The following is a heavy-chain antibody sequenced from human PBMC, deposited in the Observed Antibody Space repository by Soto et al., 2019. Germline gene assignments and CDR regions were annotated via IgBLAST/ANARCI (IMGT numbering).Heavy chain of an antibody. V-gene: IGHV1-24*01. D-gene: IGHD6-13*01. CDR2: FDPEDGET. CDR3: ATGSPGGIAAAGGNLAVGYGMDV. J-gene: IGHJ6*02. Sequence: ALVKVSCKVSGYTLTELSMHWVRQAPGKGLEWMGGFDPEDGETIYAQKFQGRVTMTEDTSTDTAYMELSSLRSEDTAVYYCATGSPGGIAAAGGNLAVGYGMDVWGQGTTVTAP. CDR1: GYTLTELS.